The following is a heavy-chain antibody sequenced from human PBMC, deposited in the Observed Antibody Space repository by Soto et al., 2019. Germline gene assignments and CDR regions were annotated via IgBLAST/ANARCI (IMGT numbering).Heavy chain of an antibody. Sequence: QVQLVQSGAEVKKPGALVKVSCKASGYTFTSYGISWVRQAPGQGLEWMGWISAYNGNTNYAQKLQGRVTMTTDTSTSTAYMELRSLRSDDTAVYYCARLRGYYDFWSGQYYFDYWGQGTLVTVSS. D-gene: IGHD3-3*01. CDR1: GYTFTSYG. CDR2: ISAYNGNT. CDR3: ARLRGYYDFWSGQYYFDY. V-gene: IGHV1-18*01. J-gene: IGHJ4*02.